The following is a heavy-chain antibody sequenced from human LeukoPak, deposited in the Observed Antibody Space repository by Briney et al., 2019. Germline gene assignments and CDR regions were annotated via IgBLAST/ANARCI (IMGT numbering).Heavy chain of an antibody. V-gene: IGHV3-74*01. CDR3: ARDFDMGITPGDDFDF. Sequence: GGSLRLSCAASGFSFSKYWMHWVRQTPGEGLVWVSRIKEDGTYTSYADSVKGRFTISRDSARNTVFLQMNSLRAEDTAVYYCARDFDMGITPGDDFDFWGQGTLVTVSS. CDR2: IKEDGTYT. D-gene: IGHD3-9*01. CDR1: GFSFSKYW. J-gene: IGHJ4*02.